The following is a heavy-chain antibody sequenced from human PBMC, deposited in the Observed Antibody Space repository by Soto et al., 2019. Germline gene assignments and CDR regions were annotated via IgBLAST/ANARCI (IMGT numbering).Heavy chain of an antibody. V-gene: IGHV1-69*01. D-gene: IGHD6-19*01. CDR3: ARTKGTNSSGYYYFDF. CDR2: IIPLFGTA. CDR1: GGTFSTYA. J-gene: IGHJ4*02. Sequence: QVQLEQSGAEVKQPGSSVRVSCKTSGGTFSTYAINWVRQAPGQGLEWMGAIIPLFGTADYSQKFQGRVTITAAESTSTAYMELSSLRSDDTAVYFCARTKGTNSSGYYYFDFWGQGTRVTVSS.